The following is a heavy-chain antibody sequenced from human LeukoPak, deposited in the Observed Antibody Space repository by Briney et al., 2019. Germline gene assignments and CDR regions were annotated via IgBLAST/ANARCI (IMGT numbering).Heavy chain of an antibody. CDR1: GFTFSSYA. CDR2: ISGSGSP. Sequence: PGGSLRLSCAASGFTFSSYAMSWVRQAPGKGLEWVSAISGSGSPWYADSVRGRSTISRDNSKNTVYLQMKSLRAEDTAVYFCARDRDYPRDQFDYWGQGTLVTVSS. CDR3: ARDRDYPRDQFDY. V-gene: IGHV3-23*01. J-gene: IGHJ4*02. D-gene: IGHD4-17*01.